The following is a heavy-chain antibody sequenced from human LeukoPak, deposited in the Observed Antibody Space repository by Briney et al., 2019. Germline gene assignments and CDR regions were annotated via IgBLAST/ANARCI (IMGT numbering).Heavy chain of an antibody. CDR3: ARDLSERYSIDY. CDR1: GFTFSSHA. J-gene: IGHJ4*02. CDR2: ISYDGGDK. V-gene: IGHV3-30-3*01. Sequence: GGSLRLSCAASGFTFSSHAIHWVRQAPGKGLEWVAFISYDGGDKRYAESVKGRITISRDNSRKTLYLQMHSLGPEDTAIYYCARDLSERYSIDYWGQGTLVTVSS. D-gene: IGHD1-14*01.